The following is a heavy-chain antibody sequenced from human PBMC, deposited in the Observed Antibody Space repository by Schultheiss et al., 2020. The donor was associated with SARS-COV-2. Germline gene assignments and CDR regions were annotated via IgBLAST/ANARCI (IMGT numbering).Heavy chain of an antibody. Sequence: SETLSLTCTVSGGSISSYYWSWIRQPPGKGLEWIGEINHSGSTNYNPSLKSRVTISVDTSKNQFSLKLSSVTAADTAVYYCARRNWGRYFDLWGRGTLVTVSS. J-gene: IGHJ2*01. V-gene: IGHV4-34*01. CDR3: ARRNWGRYFDL. D-gene: IGHD7-27*01. CDR2: INHSGST. CDR1: GGSISSYY.